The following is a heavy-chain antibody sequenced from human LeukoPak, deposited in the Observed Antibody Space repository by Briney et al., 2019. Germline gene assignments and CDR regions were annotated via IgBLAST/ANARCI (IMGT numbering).Heavy chain of an antibody. J-gene: IGHJ4*02. Sequence: PGGSLRLSCAASGFTFSNYGMHWVRQAPGKGLEWVAVIWYDGSNKYYADSVKGRFTISRDNSNNTLNLQMNSLRGEDTAVYYCAANFDLWGQGTLVTVSS. V-gene: IGHV3-33*01. CDR2: IWYDGSNK. CDR3: AANFDL. CDR1: GFTFSNYG.